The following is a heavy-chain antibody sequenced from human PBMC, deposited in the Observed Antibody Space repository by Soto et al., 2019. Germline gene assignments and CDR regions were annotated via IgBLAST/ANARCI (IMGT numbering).Heavy chain of an antibody. CDR1: GGSISSYY. Sequence: SETLSLTCTVSGGSISSYYWSWIRQPPGKGLEWIGYIYYSGSTYYNPSLRSRVTISVDTTNNQFSLRLSSVTAADTAVYFCARQQYCGSSTCYDSLYYQYMDVWGKGTMVTVSS. J-gene: IGHJ6*03. V-gene: IGHV4-59*08. D-gene: IGHD2-2*01. CDR3: ARQQYCGSSTCYDSLYYQYMDV. CDR2: IYYSGST.